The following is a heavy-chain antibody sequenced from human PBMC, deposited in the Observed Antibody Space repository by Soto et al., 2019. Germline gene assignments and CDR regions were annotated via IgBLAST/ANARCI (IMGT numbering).Heavy chain of an antibody. CDR3: ARGGITMIVVVTELGDAFDI. D-gene: IGHD3-22*01. CDR2: ISYDGSNK. J-gene: IGHJ3*02. Sequence: QVQLVESGGGVVQPGRSLRLSCAASGFTFSSYAMHWVRQAPGKGLEWVAVISYDGSNKYYADSVKGRFTISRDNSKNTLYLQMNSLRAEDTAVYYCARGGITMIVVVTELGDAFDIWGQGTMVTVSS. V-gene: IGHV3-30-3*01. CDR1: GFTFSSYA.